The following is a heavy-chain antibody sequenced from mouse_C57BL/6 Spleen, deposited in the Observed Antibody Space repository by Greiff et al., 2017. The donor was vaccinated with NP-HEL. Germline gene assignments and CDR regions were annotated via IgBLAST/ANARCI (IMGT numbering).Heavy chain of an antibody. V-gene: IGHV1-82*01. CDR3: ARGTTVVATRGFDY. CDR1: GYAFSSSW. CDR2: IYPGDGDT. J-gene: IGHJ2*01. Sequence: VQVVESGPELVKPGASVKISCKASGYAFSSSWMNWVKQRPGKGLEWIGRIYPGDGDTNYNGKFKGKATLTADKSSSTAYMQLSSLTSEDSAVYFCARGTTVVATRGFDYWGQGTTLTVSS. D-gene: IGHD1-1*01.